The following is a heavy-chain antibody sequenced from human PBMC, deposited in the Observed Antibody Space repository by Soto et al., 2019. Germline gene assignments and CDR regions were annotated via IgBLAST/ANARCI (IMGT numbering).Heavy chain of an antibody. CDR1: GFTFSSYA. CDR2: VRGNGDPP. D-gene: IGHD5-12*01. V-gene: IGHV3-64D*06. Sequence: PXGSLRLSFSSSGFTFSSYAMHWVRQAPGKGLEYVSGVRGNGDPPFYADSVKGRFTISRDNSKNTLYLQMSSLSADDTAVYYCVKSRGGNNFDFFDWGQGALVTVSS. CDR3: VKSRGGNNFDFFD. J-gene: IGHJ4*02.